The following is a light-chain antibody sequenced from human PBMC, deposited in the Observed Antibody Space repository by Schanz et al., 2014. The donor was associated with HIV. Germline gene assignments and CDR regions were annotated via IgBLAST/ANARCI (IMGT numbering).Light chain of an antibody. CDR1: RNDVGTYNL. V-gene: IGLV2-14*02. CDR3: SSYASSSTRI. J-gene: IGLJ2*01. CDR2: DVS. Sequence: QFALTQPASVSGSPGQSITISCTGTRNDVGTYNLVSWYQQHPGKAPKLMVYDVSNRPSGVSIRFSGSKSGNTASLTISGLQAEDEADYYCSSYASSSTRIFGGGTKLTVL.